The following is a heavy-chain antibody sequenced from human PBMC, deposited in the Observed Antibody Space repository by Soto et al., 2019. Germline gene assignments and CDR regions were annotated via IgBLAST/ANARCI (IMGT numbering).Heavy chain of an antibody. CDR3: ARSRSSAMVTPDY. Sequence: GASVKVSCKTSGYTFSDYGVTWVRQAPGEGLQRMGWSAAYNDVTDYAQKFQGRVTMTTDTSTNTGYMELRSLRSDDTALYYCARSRSSAMVTPDYWGQGTLVTVSS. D-gene: IGHD2-2*01. CDR2: SAAYNDVT. CDR1: GYTFSDYG. V-gene: IGHV1-18*01. J-gene: IGHJ4*02.